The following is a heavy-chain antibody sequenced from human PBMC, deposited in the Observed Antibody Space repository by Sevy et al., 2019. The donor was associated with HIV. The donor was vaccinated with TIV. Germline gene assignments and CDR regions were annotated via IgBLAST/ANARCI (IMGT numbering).Heavy chain of an antibody. CDR2: IYTSGST. CDR1: GGSISSYY. J-gene: IGHJ6*02. D-gene: IGHD3-16*02. Sequence: SETLSLTCTVSGGSISSYYWSWIRQPAGKGLEWIGRIYTSGSTNYNPSLKSRVTMSVDTSKNQFSLKLSSVTAADTAVYYGARESAYDYVWGSHRSYYYYGMDVWGQGTTVTVSS. V-gene: IGHV4-4*07. CDR3: ARESAYDYVWGSHRSYYYYGMDV.